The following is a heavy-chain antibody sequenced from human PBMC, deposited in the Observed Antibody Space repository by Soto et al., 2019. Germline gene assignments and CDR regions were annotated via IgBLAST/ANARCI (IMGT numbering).Heavy chain of an antibody. CDR3: ARAPPRYCKGSRCLYYFDY. V-gene: IGHV4-31*01. Sequence: QVQLQESGPGLVKPSQTLSLTCTVSGGSISSGGYYWNWIRQHPGKGLEWIGYIYYSGNTYYNPSLKRLLTTSLDTSTNQFSLKLSAVTAADTALYYCARAPPRYCKGSRCLYYFDYWGQGTLVTVSS. D-gene: IGHD2-15*01. CDR2: IYYSGNT. J-gene: IGHJ4*02. CDR1: GGSISSGGYY.